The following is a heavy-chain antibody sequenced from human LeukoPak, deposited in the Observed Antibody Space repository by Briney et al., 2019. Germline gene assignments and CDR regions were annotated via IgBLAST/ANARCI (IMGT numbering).Heavy chain of an antibody. D-gene: IGHD2-2*01. CDR1: GVTFSNAS. J-gene: IGHJ4*02. V-gene: IGHV3-15*01. CDR2: IKSKTDGGTI. Sequence: GGSLRLSCAASGVTFSNASMSWVRQAPGKGLEWVGRIKSKTDGGTIDYAAPVKGRFTISRDDSKTTLYLQMNSLRAEDTAVYYCARDPGYCSSTSCYPAFDYWGQGTLVTVSS. CDR3: ARDPGYCSSTSCYPAFDY.